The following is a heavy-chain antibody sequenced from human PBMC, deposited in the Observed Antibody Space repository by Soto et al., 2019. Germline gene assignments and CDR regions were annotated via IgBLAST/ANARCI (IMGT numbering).Heavy chain of an antibody. Sequence: QVQLVQSGAEVKKPGASVKVSCKASGYTFITYGMHWLRQAPGQGLEWMGWINTDDGNTRYSQKFQGRVTSTRDTSASTAYMELSSLRSEDTAVYYCARAVSGGNYFFDYWGQGTLVTVSS. D-gene: IGHD1-1*01. CDR1: GYTFITYG. V-gene: IGHV1-3*04. CDR2: INTDDGNT. CDR3: ARAVSGGNYFFDY. J-gene: IGHJ4*02.